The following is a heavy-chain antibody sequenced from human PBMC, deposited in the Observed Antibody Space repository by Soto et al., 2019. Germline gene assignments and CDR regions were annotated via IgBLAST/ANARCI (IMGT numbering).Heavy chain of an antibody. CDR2: ISGSGGST. Sequence: EVQLLESGGGLVQPGGSLRLSCAASGFTFSNYAVTWVRQAPGKGLEWVSTISGSGGSTYYADSVKGRFTISRDNSKNTLYLPTSRLRDEDTAVYYCAKDQGSSWYEIDYWGQGTLVTVSS. D-gene: IGHD6-13*01. J-gene: IGHJ4*02. CDR1: GFTFSNYA. CDR3: AKDQGSSWYEIDY. V-gene: IGHV3-23*01.